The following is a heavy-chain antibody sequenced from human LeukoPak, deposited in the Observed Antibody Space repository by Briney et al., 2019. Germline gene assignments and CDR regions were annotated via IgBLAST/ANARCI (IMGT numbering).Heavy chain of an antibody. D-gene: IGHD5-24*01. CDR2: VTHSGST. CDR1: GASFGVYY. Sequence: PSETLSLTCAAYGASFGVYYWSWIRQPPGKGLEWIGEVTHSGSTNYNPSLKSRVTISVDTSKKQFSLKLTSVTATDTAVYYCARGRDGYINYWGQGTLVTVSS. J-gene: IGHJ4*01. V-gene: IGHV4-34*01. CDR3: ARGRDGYINY.